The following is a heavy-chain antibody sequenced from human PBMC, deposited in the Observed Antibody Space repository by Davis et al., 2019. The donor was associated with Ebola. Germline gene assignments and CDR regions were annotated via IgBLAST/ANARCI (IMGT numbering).Heavy chain of an antibody. V-gene: IGHV3-23*01. CDR2: ISGSASTT. CDR3: VKTRSNWWNDALDM. J-gene: IGHJ3*02. CDR1: GFIFTNFA. Sequence: GGSLRLSCAASGFIFTNFAINWVRQAPGKGLEWVSGISGSASTTFYTDSVKGRFTISRDNPKNTLYLQMNSLRPEDTAVYYCVKTRSNWWNDALDMWGQGTMVTVSS. D-gene: IGHD2-8*02.